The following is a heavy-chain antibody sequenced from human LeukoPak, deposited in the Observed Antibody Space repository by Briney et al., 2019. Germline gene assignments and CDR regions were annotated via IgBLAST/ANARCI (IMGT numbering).Heavy chain of an antibody. Sequence: GGSLRLSCAASGFRFSGYVMSWVRQAPGKGLEYVSSINFSDDGASYYADSVKGRFTISRDNSKNTLFLQMNSLRVEDTAFYYCARVDSGNYDYWGQGTLLTVSS. V-gene: IGHV3-23*01. CDR2: INFSDDGAS. J-gene: IGHJ4*02. CDR1: GFRFSGYV. D-gene: IGHD1-26*01. CDR3: ARVDSGNYDY.